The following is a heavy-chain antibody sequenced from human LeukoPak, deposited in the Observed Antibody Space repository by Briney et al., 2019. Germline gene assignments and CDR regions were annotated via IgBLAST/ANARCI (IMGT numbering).Heavy chain of an antibody. Sequence: PGGALRLSCAASKFTFRNYWMSWVRQAPGKGPEWVANIKQDGSEKYYVDSVKGRFTISRDNAKNSLYLQMNSLGVEDTAVYYCASGQFTVTTLYWGQGTLVTVSS. CDR1: KFTFRNYW. J-gene: IGHJ4*02. D-gene: IGHD4-17*01. CDR2: IKQDGSEK. V-gene: IGHV3-7*01. CDR3: ASGQFTVTTLY.